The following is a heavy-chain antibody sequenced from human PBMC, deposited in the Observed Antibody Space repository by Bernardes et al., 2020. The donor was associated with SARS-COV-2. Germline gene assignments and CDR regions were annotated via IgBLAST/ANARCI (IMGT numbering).Heavy chain of an antibody. CDR3: SRDLSGAQDF. D-gene: IGHD7-27*01. CDR1: GYSFSSYW. J-gene: IGHJ4*02. CDR2: MNQDGAVT. V-gene: IGHV3-74*01. Sequence: GSSLKVLCAGSGYSFSSYWMHWVRQVPGQGPVWVARMNQDGAVTDYADSVQGRFTISRDNAKDTLYLQMNSLRVEDTAVYYCSRDLSGAQDFWGQGTLVTVSS.